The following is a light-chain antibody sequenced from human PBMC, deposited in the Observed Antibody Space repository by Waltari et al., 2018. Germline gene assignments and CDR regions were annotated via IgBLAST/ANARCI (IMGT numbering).Light chain of an antibody. Sequence: EIVLTQSPGTLSLSPGERATLSCRASQTVSSYLAWYQQKPGQAPRLLIYDASSRATGIPARFSGSGSGTDFTLTISSLEPEDFAVYYCQQRINWPLTFGGGTKVEIK. CDR2: DAS. J-gene: IGKJ4*01. CDR1: QTVSSY. V-gene: IGKV3-11*01. CDR3: QQRINWPLT.